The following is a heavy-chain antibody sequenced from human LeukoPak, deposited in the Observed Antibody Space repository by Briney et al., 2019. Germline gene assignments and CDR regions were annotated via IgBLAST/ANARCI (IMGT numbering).Heavy chain of an antibody. V-gene: IGHV3-66*01. CDR1: GFTVSSNY. Sequence: GGSLRLSCAASGFTVSSNYMSWVRQAPGKGLEWVSVIYSGGSTYYADSVKGRFTISRDNSKNTLYLQMNSLRAEDTAVYYCARRGVAVAGTGYFDYWGQGTLVTVSS. CDR2: IYSGGST. J-gene: IGHJ4*02. CDR3: ARRGVAVAGTGYFDY. D-gene: IGHD6-19*01.